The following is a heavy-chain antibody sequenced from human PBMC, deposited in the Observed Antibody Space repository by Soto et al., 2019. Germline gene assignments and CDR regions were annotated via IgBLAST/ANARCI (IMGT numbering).Heavy chain of an antibody. CDR2: ICYSGNT. CDR1: CGAISRSSYF. Sequence: SLTRAVSCGAISRSSYFWGWIRQPPGEDREWIGHICYSGNTYYNASLKTRVAISVDTSKNQFSLKLRSVTAADTAVYYCARQRKIATAYFDYWGQGARVTVSS. V-gene: IGHV4-39*01. J-gene: IGHJ4*02. D-gene: IGHD6-13*01. CDR3: ARQRKIATAYFDY.